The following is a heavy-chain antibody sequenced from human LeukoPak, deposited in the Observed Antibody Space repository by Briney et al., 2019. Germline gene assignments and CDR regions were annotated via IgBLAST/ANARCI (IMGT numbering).Heavy chain of an antibody. J-gene: IGHJ4*02. V-gene: IGHV3-23*01. Sequence: GGSLRLSCAASGFTFSSYAMSWVRQAPGKGLEWVSAIGGRGTITYYADSVKGRFTISKDNSKNTLYLQMNSLRAEDTAVYYCAKDDDYVEYGYYFDFWGQGTLVTVSS. D-gene: IGHD4-17*01. CDR3: AKDDDYVEYGYYFDF. CDR1: GFTFSSYA. CDR2: IGGRGTIT.